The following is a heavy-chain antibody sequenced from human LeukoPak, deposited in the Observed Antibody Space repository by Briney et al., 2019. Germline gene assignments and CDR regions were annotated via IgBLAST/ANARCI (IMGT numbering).Heavy chain of an antibody. V-gene: IGHV4-39*01. J-gene: IGHJ4*02. D-gene: IGHD6-19*01. CDR2: IYYSGST. CDR1: GGSISSSSYY. CDR3: ARRIAVAGHYFDY. Sequence: PSETLSLTCTVSGGSISSSSYYWGWIRQPPGKGLEWIGCIYYSGSTYYNRSLKSRVTISVDTSKNQFSLKLSSVTAADTAVYYCARRIAVAGHYFDYWGQGTLVTVSS.